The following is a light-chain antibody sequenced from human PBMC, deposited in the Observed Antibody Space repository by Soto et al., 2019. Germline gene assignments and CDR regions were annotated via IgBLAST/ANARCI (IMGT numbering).Light chain of an antibody. CDR1: RSNIGAGYD. CDR2: GDT. CDR3: QSFDSNLTGWV. Sequence: QSVLTQPPSVSGAPGQRVTISCIGSRSNIGAGYDVHWYQQLPGTTPKLLVSGDTDRPSGVPDRFSGSKSGASASLAITGLQGEDEADYYCQSFDSNLTGWVFGEGTKLTVL. V-gene: IGLV1-40*03. J-gene: IGLJ3*02.